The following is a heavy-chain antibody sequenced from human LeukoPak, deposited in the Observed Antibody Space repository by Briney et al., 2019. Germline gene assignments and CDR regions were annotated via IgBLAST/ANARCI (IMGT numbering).Heavy chain of an antibody. CDR1: GFTFSSYG. V-gene: IGHV3-30*18. Sequence: GGSLRLSCAASGFTFSSYGMHWVRQAPGKGLEWVAVISYDGSNKYYADSVKGRFTISRDNSKNTLYLQMNSLRAEDTAVYYCAKDEATGGWLHRYYYYYMDVWGKGTTVTVSS. D-gene: IGHD5-24*01. J-gene: IGHJ6*03. CDR2: ISYDGSNK. CDR3: AKDEATGGWLHRYYYYYMDV.